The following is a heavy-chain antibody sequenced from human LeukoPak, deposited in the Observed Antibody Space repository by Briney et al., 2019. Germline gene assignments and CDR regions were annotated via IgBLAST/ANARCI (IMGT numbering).Heavy chain of an antibody. V-gene: IGHV3-7*01. CDR2: IKEDGSEM. Sequence: GGSLRLSCAASGFTFTDHWMSRVRQTPGKGLEWEANIKEDGSEMFYVDFVKGRFTISRDDAINSVYLQMNNLTAEDTAVYYCARDSRPRGGSCFDHWGQGALVIVSS. D-gene: IGHD2-15*01. CDR1: GFTFTDHW. CDR3: ARDSRPRGGSCFDH. J-gene: IGHJ4*02.